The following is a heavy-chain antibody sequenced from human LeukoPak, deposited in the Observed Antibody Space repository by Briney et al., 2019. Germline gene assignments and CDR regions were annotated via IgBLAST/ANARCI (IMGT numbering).Heavy chain of an antibody. CDR1: GFTFRDHW. J-gene: IGHJ4*02. CDR2: INGDEGST. V-gene: IGHV3-74*01. Sequence: GSLRLSCEASGFTFRDHWMHWVRQVPGKGLVWVSRINGDEGSTAYADSVKGRFTISRDNARNTLYLQMNSLRAEDTALYHCARISMVRGVIIGAFDYWGQGTLVTVSS. D-gene: IGHD3-10*01. CDR3: ARISMVRGVIIGAFDY.